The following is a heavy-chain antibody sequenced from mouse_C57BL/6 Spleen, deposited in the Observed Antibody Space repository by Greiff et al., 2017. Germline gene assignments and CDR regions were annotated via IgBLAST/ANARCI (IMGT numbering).Heavy chain of an antibody. CDR2: ISSGGSYT. CDR3: TRHPTVVEPSRYAMDY. D-gene: IGHD1-1*01. J-gene: IGHJ4*01. Sequence: EVKLVESGGDLVKPGGSLKLSCAASGFTFSSYGMSWVRQTPDKRLEWVATISSGGSYTYYPDSVKGRFTISRDNAKNTLYLQMSSLKSEDTAMYYCTRHPTVVEPSRYAMDYWGQGTSVTVSS. V-gene: IGHV5-6*02. CDR1: GFTFSSYG.